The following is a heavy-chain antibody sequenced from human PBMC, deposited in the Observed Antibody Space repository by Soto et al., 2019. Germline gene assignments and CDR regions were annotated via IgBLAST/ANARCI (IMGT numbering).Heavy chain of an antibody. V-gene: IGHV3-48*02. CDR1: GFTFSSYS. CDR2: ISSSSSTI. CDR3: ARDEEGDGSHTPWDYYYGMDV. D-gene: IGHD1-26*01. Sequence: GGSLRLSCAASGFTFSSYSMNWVRQAPGKGLEWVSYISSSSSTIYYADTVKGRFTISRDNAKNSLYLQMNSLRDEVTAVYYFARDEEGDGSHTPWDYYYGMDVWGQGTTVTVSS. J-gene: IGHJ6*02.